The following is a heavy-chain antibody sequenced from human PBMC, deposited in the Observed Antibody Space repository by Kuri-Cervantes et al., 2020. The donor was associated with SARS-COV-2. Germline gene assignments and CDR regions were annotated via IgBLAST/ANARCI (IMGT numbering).Heavy chain of an antibody. D-gene: IGHD6-13*01. Sequence: GESLKISCAASGFTVSSNYMSWVRQAPGKGLEWVSVIYSGGSTYYADSVKGRFTISRDNSKNTLYLQMNSLRAEGTAVYYCAIAAAEFFDYWGQGTLVTVSS. CDR2: IYSGGST. J-gene: IGHJ4*02. CDR3: AIAAAEFFDY. CDR1: GFTVSSNY. V-gene: IGHV3-53*01.